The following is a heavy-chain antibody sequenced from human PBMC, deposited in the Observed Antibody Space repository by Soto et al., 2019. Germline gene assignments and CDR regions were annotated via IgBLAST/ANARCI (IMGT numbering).Heavy chain of an antibody. V-gene: IGHV4-31*03. Sequence: QVQLQESGPGLVKPSQTLSLTCTVSGGSISSGGYYWSWIRQHPGKGLEGIGYIYYSGSTYYNPSRKIRLTICGDTSKNQFHLKLSSVTAPDRGVYYCAGGGYSYGSPGWFDPWGQGTLVTVSS. CDR2: IYYSGST. CDR3: AGGGYSYGSPGWFDP. J-gene: IGHJ5*02. CDR1: GGSISSGGYY. D-gene: IGHD5-18*01.